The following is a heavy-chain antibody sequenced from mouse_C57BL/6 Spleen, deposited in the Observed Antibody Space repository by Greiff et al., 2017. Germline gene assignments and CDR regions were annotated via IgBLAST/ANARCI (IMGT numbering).Heavy chain of an antibody. CDR3: ARSNYGNYAQYYFDY. D-gene: IGHD2-1*01. V-gene: IGHV1-81*01. J-gene: IGHJ2*01. CDR2: IYPRSGNT. CDR1: GYTFTSYG. Sequence: VQLQQSGAELARPGASVKLSCKASGYTFTSYGISWVKQRTGQGLEWIGEIYPRSGNTYYNEKFKGKATLTADKSSSTAYMELRSLTSEDSAVYFCARSNYGNYAQYYFDYWGQGTTLTVSS.